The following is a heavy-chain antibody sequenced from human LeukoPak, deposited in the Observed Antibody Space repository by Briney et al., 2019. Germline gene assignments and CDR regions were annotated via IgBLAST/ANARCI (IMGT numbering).Heavy chain of an antibody. Sequence: KPSETLSLTCAVYGGSFSGYYWSWIRQPPGKGLEWIGEINHSGSTNHNPSLKSRVTISVDTSKNQFSLKLSSVTAADTAVYYCARTYDSSGYAHDYWGQGTLVTVSS. J-gene: IGHJ4*02. CDR2: INHSGST. CDR1: GGSFSGYY. CDR3: ARTYDSSGYAHDY. D-gene: IGHD3-22*01. V-gene: IGHV4-34*01.